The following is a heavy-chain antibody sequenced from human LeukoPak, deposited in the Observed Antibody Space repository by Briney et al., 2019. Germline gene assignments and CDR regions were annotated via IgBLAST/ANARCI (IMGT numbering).Heavy chain of an antibody. V-gene: IGHV3-49*04. CDR2: IASETYGGTA. CDR3: TRDQTPYY. Sequence: GGSLRLSCAASGFTVSSNYMTWVRQAPGKGLEWVGFIASETYGGTAEYAASVKGRFTISRDDSKSIAYLQMNSLKTEDTAVYYCTRDQTPYYWGQGTLVTVSS. J-gene: IGHJ4*02. CDR1: GFTVSSNY.